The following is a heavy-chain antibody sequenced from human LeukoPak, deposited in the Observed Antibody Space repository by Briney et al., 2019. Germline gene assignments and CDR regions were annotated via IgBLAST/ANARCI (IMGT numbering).Heavy chain of an antibody. D-gene: IGHD5-12*01. CDR1: GGSISSYY. Sequence: SETLSLTCTVSGGSISSYYWSWIRQPPGKGLEWIGYIYYSGSTNYNPSLKSRVTLSVDTSKNQFSLKLSSVTAADTAVYYCARGPRSGYDPLPIDYWGQGTLVTVSS. CDR3: ARGPRSGYDPLPIDY. J-gene: IGHJ4*02. CDR2: IYYSGST. V-gene: IGHV4-59*01.